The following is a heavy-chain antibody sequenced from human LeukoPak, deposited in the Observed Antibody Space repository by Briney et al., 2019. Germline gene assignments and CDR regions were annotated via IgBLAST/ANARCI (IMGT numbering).Heavy chain of an antibody. CDR1: GGSTSSSNW. V-gene: IGHV4-4*02. Sequence: SEALSLTCAVSGGSTSSSNWWSWVRQPPGRGLEWIGEIYHSGSTNYNPSLKSRVTISVDKSKNQFSLKLNSMTAADTAVYYCARLSGSPWYWGQGTLVTVSS. D-gene: IGHD1-26*01. J-gene: IGHJ4*02. CDR3: ARLSGSPWY. CDR2: IYHSGST.